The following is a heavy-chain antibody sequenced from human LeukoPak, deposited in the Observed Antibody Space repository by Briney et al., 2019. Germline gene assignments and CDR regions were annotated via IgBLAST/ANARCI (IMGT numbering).Heavy chain of an antibody. Sequence: GSLRLSCAASGFTFSDYYMSWIRQPPGKGLEWIGEINHSGSTNYNPSLKSRVTISVDTSKNQFSLKLTSVTAEDTAVYYCARDVYCSGGSCYYFIDYWGQGTLVTVSS. D-gene: IGHD2-15*01. CDR2: INHSGST. J-gene: IGHJ4*02. V-gene: IGHV4-34*01. CDR3: ARDVYCSGGSCYYFIDY. CDR1: GFTFSDYY.